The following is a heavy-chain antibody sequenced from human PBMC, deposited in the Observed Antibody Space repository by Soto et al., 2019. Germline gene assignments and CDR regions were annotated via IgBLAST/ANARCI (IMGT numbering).Heavy chain of an antibody. D-gene: IGHD6-6*01. J-gene: IGHJ6*02. V-gene: IGHV3-7*03. CDR1: GFTFSSYA. CDR2: INRDGSGK. CDR3: ARDRRIAALYYYYYGMDV. Sequence: GGSLRLSCAASGFTFSSYAMSWVRQAPGKGLEWVADINRDGSGKYYVDSVKGRFTISRDNAKNSLYLQMNSLRAEDTAVYYCARDRRIAALYYYYYGMDVWGQGTTVTVSS.